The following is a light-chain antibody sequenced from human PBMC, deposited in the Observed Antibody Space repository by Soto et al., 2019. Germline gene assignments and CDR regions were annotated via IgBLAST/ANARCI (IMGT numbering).Light chain of an antibody. Sequence: DIQMTQSPSSLSASVGDRVTITCRASQDIRSDLGWFQQKPGKAPKRLIYAASTLESGVPSRFSGSRSGTEFTLTISSLQPEDFATYYCLQHNSYPFTFGPGTKVAIK. J-gene: IGKJ3*01. V-gene: IGKV1-17*01. CDR2: AAS. CDR1: QDIRSD. CDR3: LQHNSYPFT.